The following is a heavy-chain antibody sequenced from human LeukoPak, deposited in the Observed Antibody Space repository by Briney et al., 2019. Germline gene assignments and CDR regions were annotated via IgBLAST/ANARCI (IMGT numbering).Heavy chain of an antibody. CDR2: ISSSSSTI. D-gene: IGHD6-6*01. CDR3: ASRSSSSSYGYYYMDV. CDR1: GFTFSSYS. J-gene: IGHJ6*03. Sequence: GGSLRLSCAASGFTFSSYSMNWVRQAPGKGLEWVSYISSSSSTIYYADSVKGRFTISRDNAKNSLYLQMNSLRAEDTAVYYCASRSSSSSYGYYYMDVWGKGTTVTVSS. V-gene: IGHV3-48*01.